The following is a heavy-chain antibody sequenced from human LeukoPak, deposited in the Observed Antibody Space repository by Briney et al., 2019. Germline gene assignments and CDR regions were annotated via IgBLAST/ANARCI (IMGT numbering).Heavy chain of an antibody. V-gene: IGHV3-15*05. D-gene: IGHD3-22*01. Sequence: PGGSLRLSCAASGFTFNNAWMNWVRQAPGKGLEWVGRTKSKNVGGTTDYAAPVKGRFTISRDDSKNTVYLQMNSLRAEDTAVYYCARDRFMIVDYWGQGTLVTVSS. J-gene: IGHJ4*02. CDR1: GFTFNNAW. CDR3: ARDRFMIVDY. CDR2: TKSKNVGGTT.